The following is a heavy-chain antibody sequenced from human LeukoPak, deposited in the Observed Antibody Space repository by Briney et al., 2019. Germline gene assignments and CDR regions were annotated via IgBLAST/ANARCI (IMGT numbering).Heavy chain of an antibody. CDR3: ARDSAVYYGSGSSYGMDV. CDR2: IYSGGST. Sequence: PGGSLRLSCAASGFTVSSNYMSWVRQAPGKGLEWVSVIYSGGSTYYADSVKGRFTISRDNSKNTLYLQMNSLRAEDTAVYYCARDSAVYYGSGSSYGMDVWGQGTTVTVSS. V-gene: IGHV3-53*01. CDR1: GFTVSSNY. J-gene: IGHJ6*02. D-gene: IGHD3-10*01.